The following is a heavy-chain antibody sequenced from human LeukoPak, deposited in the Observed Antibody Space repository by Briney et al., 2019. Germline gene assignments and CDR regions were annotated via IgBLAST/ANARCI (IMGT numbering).Heavy chain of an antibody. CDR2: IIPILNIT. Sequence: ASVKVSCKASGGSFSSYTINWVRQAPGQGLEWMGRIIPILNITNYAQKFQGRVTITADKSTSTAYMDLNSLRSEDTALYYCARAQVDSDAFDIWGQGTMATVSS. J-gene: IGHJ3*02. CDR1: GGSFSSYT. V-gene: IGHV1-69*02. CDR3: ARAQVDSDAFDI. D-gene: IGHD5-12*01.